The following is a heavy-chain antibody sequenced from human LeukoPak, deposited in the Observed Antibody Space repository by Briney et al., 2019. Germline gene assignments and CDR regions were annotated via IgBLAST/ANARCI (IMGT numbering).Heavy chain of an antibody. D-gene: IGHD2-8*01. CDR1: GSMYNYY. CDR2: VYYSGTT. V-gene: IGHV4-59*01. Sequence: PSETLSLTCTVSGSMYNYYWSWIRQPPGKGLEWIGNVYYSGTTNYNPSLKSRVTISVDTSKNQFSLKLSSVTAADTAVYYCARLPLMSYYYYYMDVWGKGTTVTVSS. CDR3: ARLPLMSYYYYYMDV. J-gene: IGHJ6*03.